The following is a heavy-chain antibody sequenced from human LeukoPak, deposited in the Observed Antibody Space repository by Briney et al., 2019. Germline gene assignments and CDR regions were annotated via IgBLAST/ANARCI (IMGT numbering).Heavy chain of an antibody. D-gene: IGHD4-17*01. Sequence: GGSLRLSCAASGFTFGSYAMTWVRQAPGKGLEWVSAIRGSGTGTNYGDSVKGRFTISRHNSKNTLYLQMNSLRAEDTAVYYCARAHYSHDYGDYVDYWGQGTLVTVSS. CDR3: ARAHYSHDYGDYVDY. J-gene: IGHJ4*02. CDR1: GFTFGSYA. V-gene: IGHV3-23*01. CDR2: IRGSGTGT.